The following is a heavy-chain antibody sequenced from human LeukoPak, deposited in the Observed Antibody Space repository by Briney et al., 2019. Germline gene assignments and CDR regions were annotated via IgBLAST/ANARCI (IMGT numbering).Heavy chain of an antibody. D-gene: IGHD2-21*02. J-gene: IGHJ4*02. CDR3: ASAVVTAYYFDY. Sequence: LGTLCLTCTVSGGSISSSSYYWGWIRQPPGKGLEWGGSIYYSGSTYYNPSPKSRVTISADAAKTQFPLKLNSVTAADTAVYYCASAVVTAYYFDYWGQGTLVTVSS. V-gene: IGHV4-39*06. CDR1: GGSISSSSYY. CDR2: IYYSGST.